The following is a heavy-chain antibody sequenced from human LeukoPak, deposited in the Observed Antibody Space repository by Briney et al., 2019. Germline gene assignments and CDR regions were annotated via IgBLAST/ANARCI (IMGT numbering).Heavy chain of an antibody. V-gene: IGHV3-23*01. CDR1: GFTFSSYA. J-gene: IGHJ4*02. D-gene: IGHD6-25*01. Sequence: PGGSLRLSCAASGFTFSSYAMTWVRQAPGKGLERVSGITGTGGNTFYADSVKGRFTTSRDNSKNTLYLQMNSLRAEDTAVYYCAKVGIAAFDYWGQGTLVTVSS. CDR3: AKVGIAAFDY. CDR2: ITGTGGNT.